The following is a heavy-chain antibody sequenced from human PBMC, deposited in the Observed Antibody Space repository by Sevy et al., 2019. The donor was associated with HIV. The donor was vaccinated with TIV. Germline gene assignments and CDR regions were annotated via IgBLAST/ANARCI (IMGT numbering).Heavy chain of an antibody. V-gene: IGHV4-39*01. Sequence: SETLSLTCTVSGGSIASSTYYWAWIRQPPGKGLEWIGSIYHTGKTYYSPSLDSQPTISADTSKDQFSLRLTSVAAADTAVYYCARQSQRGKVAVPAQAHFFDYWGQGTLVTVSS. CDR1: GGSIASSTYY. CDR2: IYHTGKT. D-gene: IGHD2-21*02. J-gene: IGHJ4*02. CDR3: ARQSQRGKVAVPAQAHFFDY.